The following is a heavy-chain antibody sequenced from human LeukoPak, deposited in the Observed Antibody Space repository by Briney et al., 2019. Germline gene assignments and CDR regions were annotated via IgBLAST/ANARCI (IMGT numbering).Heavy chain of an antibody. D-gene: IGHD3-22*01. J-gene: IGHJ4*02. V-gene: IGHV1-69*13. CDR2: IIPIFGTA. CDR3: ARVNASYYYDSSGYKYYFDY. Sequence: SVKVSCKASGGTFSSYVISWVRQAPGQGLEWMGGIIPIFGTANYAQKFQGRVTITADESTSTAYMELSSLRSEDTAVYYCARVNASYYYDSSGYKYYFDYWGQGTLVTVSS. CDR1: GGTFSSYV.